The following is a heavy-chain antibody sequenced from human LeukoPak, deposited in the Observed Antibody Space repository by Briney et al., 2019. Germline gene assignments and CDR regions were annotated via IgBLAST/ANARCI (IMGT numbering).Heavy chain of an antibody. Sequence: PAETLSLTCTASGGSISSYYWSWIRQPPGKGLEWIGYIYYSGSTNYNPSLKSRVTISVDTSKNQFSLKLSSVTAADTAVYYCAREGYGDTDDAFDIWGQGTMVTVSS. CDR2: IYYSGST. CDR3: AREGYGDTDDAFDI. V-gene: IGHV4-59*12. J-gene: IGHJ3*02. D-gene: IGHD4-17*01. CDR1: GGSISSYY.